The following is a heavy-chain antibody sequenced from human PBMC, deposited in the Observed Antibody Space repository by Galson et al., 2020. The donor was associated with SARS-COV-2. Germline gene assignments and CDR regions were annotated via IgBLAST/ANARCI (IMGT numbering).Heavy chain of an antibody. Sequence: GGSLRLSCAASGFTFSSYDMHWVRQATGKGLEWVSAIGTAGDTYYPGSVKGRFTISRENAKNSLYLQMNSLRAGDTAVYYCARGVTMVRGVFYYYYGMDVWGQGTTVTVSS. V-gene: IGHV3-13*01. CDR2: IGTAGDT. CDR1: GFTFSSYD. D-gene: IGHD3-10*01. CDR3: ARGVTMVRGVFYYYYGMDV. J-gene: IGHJ6*02.